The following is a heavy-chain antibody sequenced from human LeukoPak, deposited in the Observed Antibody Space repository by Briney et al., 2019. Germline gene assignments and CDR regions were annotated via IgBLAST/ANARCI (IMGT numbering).Heavy chain of an antibody. J-gene: IGHJ4*02. V-gene: IGHV3-48*01. CDR1: GFTFNTYT. D-gene: IGHD5-12*01. CDR2: ISGSSGII. Sequence: PGGSLRLSCAASGFTFNTYTMNWVRQAPGKGLEWVSYISGSSGIIDYADSVRGRFTISRDNAKNTLYLQMNSLRAEDTAVYYCARGRYSGTTYYFDYWGQGTLVTVSS. CDR3: ARGRYSGTTYYFDY.